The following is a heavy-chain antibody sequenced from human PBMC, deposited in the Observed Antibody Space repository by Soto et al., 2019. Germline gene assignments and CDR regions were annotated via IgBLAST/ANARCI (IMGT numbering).Heavy chain of an antibody. CDR2: LYTEGTT. D-gene: IGHD3-16*01. V-gene: IGHV3-53*01. Sequence: GVLRLSCVSSGLTVSHNYMAWVLQAPEMGLEWVSILYTEGTTYYADSVKGRFTISRDSPKNTLFLQMDSLRAEDTAVYYCVRPRPSGENYGMDVWGQGTTVTVSS. CDR1: GLTVSHNY. CDR3: VRPRPSGENYGMDV. J-gene: IGHJ6*02.